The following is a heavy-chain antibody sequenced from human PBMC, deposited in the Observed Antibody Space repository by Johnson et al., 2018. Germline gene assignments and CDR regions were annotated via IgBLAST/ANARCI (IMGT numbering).Heavy chain of an antibody. J-gene: IGHJ1*01. Sequence: EVQLLESGGGVVQXGRSLRLSCAASGFTFSSYSMNWVRQAPGKGLEWVAYISSSRSTIYYADSVKCRFTISRDNANNSLYLQMNSLRDEDTAVYYCARDVGSGWPDVYFQHWGQGTLVTVSS. CDR2: ISSSRSTI. V-gene: IGHV3-48*02. CDR1: GFTFSSYS. D-gene: IGHD6-19*01. CDR3: ARDVGSGWPDVYFQH.